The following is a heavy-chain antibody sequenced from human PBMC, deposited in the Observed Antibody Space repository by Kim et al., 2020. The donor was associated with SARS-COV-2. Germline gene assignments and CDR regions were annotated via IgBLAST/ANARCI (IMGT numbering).Heavy chain of an antibody. CDR2: ISSSSSYI. D-gene: IGHD3-10*01. J-gene: IGHJ3*02. CDR1: GFTFSSYS. V-gene: IGHV3-21*01. CDR3: ARATRITMVRGVLGAFDI. Sequence: GGSLRLSCAASGFTFSSYSMNWVRQAPGKGLEWVSSISSSSSYIYYADSVKGRFTISRDNAKNSLYLQMNSLRAEDTAVYYCARATRITMVRGVLGAFDIWGQGTMVTVSS.